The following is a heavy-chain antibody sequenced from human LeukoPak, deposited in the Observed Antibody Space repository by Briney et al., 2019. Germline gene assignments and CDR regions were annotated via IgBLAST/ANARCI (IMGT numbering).Heavy chain of an antibody. D-gene: IGHD3-10*01. V-gene: IGHV3-11*01. Sequence: GGSLRLSCAASGFTFSDWYISWIRQAPGKGLEWVSYITPSGDSTYYGDSVKGRFTISRDNAKNSVSLHMNSLRAEDTAVYYCARGHYGLDYWGQGTLVTVSS. CDR1: GFTFSDWY. CDR2: ITPSGDST. J-gene: IGHJ4*02. CDR3: ARGHYGLDY.